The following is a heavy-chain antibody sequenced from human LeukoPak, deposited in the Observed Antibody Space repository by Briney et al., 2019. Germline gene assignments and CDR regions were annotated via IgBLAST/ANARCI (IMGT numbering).Heavy chain of an antibody. V-gene: IGHV3-23*01. CDR1: GFTFSSYS. CDR2: ISGSGGST. CDR3: ARAAMVRGVDYFDY. J-gene: IGHJ4*02. Sequence: GGSLGLSCAASGFTFSSYSMTWVRQAPGKGLEWVSVISGSGGSTHYGDSVKGRFTISRDNSKNTLYLQMNSLRAEDTAVYYCARAAMVRGVDYFDYWGQGTLVTVSS. D-gene: IGHD3-10*01.